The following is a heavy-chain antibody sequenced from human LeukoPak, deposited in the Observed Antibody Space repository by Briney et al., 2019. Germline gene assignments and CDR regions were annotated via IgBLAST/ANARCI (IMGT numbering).Heavy chain of an antibody. Sequence: ASVKVSCKVSGYTLTELSMHWVRQAPGKGLEWMGGFDPEDGETIYAQKFQGRVTMTEDTSTDTAYMELSSLRSEDAAVYYCARVPYDYVWGSYRYDRGTNFDYWGQGTLVTVSS. J-gene: IGHJ4*02. CDR2: FDPEDGET. D-gene: IGHD3-16*02. CDR1: GYTLTELS. V-gene: IGHV1-24*01. CDR3: ARVPYDYVWGSYRYDRGTNFDY.